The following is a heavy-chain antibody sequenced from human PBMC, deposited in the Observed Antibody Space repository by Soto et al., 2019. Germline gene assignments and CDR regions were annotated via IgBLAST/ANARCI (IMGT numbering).Heavy chain of an antibody. J-gene: IGHJ4*02. V-gene: IGHV3-23*01. CDR3: AKARGFGSAYPLDQ. CDR1: GFTFSSYA. CDR2: ISGTGGST. Sequence: EVQLLESGGGLVQPGGSLRLSCVASGFTFSSYAMSWVHQAPGKGLEWVSSISGTGGSTYYADSVKGRFTISRDNSKNTLYLQMNSLRAEDTAVYSCAKARGFGSAYPLDQWGQGTLVTVSS. D-gene: IGHD3-3*01.